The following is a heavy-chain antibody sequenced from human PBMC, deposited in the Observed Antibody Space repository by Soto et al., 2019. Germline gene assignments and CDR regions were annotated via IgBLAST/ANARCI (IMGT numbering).Heavy chain of an antibody. CDR1: GYTFTSYG. D-gene: IGHD3-22*01. CDR3: ARGSFNYYDSSGPMYNWFDP. CDR2: MNPNSGNT. V-gene: IGHV1-8*01. Sequence: SGQVWFKASGYTFTSYGINWVRQAAVQGLEWMGWMNPNSGNTGYAQKFQGRVTMTRNTSISTAYMELSSLRSEDTAVYYCARGSFNYYDSSGPMYNWFDPWGQGTLVTVYS. J-gene: IGHJ5*02.